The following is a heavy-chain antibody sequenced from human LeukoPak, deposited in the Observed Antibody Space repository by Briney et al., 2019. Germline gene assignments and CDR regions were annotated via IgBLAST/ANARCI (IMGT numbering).Heavy chain of an antibody. D-gene: IGHD6-6*01. CDR1: GFTFSSYA. CDR3: AKDPAALTRFYYFDY. J-gene: IGHJ4*02. V-gene: IGHV3-23*01. CDR2: ISGSGGST. Sequence: GGSLRLSCAASGFTFSSYAMSWVRQAPGKGLEWVSGISGSGGSTYYADSVKDRFTISRDNSKNTLYLQMNSLRAEDTAVYYCAKDPAALTRFYYFDYWGQGTLVTVSS.